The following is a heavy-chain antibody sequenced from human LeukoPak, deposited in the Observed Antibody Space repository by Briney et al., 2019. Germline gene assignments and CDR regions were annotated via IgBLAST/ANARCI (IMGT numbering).Heavy chain of an antibody. Sequence: GASVTVSCKASGYTFTSYGISWVRQAPGQGLEWMGWISAYNGNTNYAQKLQGRVTMTTDTSTSTAYMELRSLRSDDTAVYYCARARHYYDSSGDYYFDYWGQGTLVTVSS. J-gene: IGHJ4*02. D-gene: IGHD3-22*01. CDR1: GYTFTSYG. V-gene: IGHV1-18*01. CDR3: ARARHYYDSSGDYYFDY. CDR2: ISAYNGNT.